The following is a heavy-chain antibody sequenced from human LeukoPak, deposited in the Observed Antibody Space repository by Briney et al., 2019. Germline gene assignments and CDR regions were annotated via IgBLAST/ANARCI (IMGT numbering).Heavy chain of an antibody. CDR3: ARLLDYDSTYYYMDV. J-gene: IGHJ6*03. V-gene: IGHV5-51*01. CDR2: IYPGDSDT. D-gene: IGHD4-17*01. CDR1: GYNFLTFW. Sequence: GESLKTYCKTSGYNFLTFWIAWVRQMPGKGLEWMGVIYPGDSDTRYSPSFQGQVTISVDMSLNTAYLQWRSLRASDTAMYYCARLLDYDSTYYYMDVWGTGTPVTVS.